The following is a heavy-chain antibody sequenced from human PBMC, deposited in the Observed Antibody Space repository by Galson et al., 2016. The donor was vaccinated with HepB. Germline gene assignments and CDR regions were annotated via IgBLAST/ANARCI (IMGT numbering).Heavy chain of an antibody. V-gene: IGHV3-30*18. CDR2: ISFDGDDK. D-gene: IGHD3-3*01. J-gene: IGHJ6*02. Sequence: SLRLSCAASGFTFRSHGMHWVRQAPGKGLEWVAVISFDGDDKYYAEAVKGRFTISRDNAKNTLFLQMDSLRPDDTAVYYCAKSKAQFSEWVSYAMDVWGQGTAVTDSS. CDR1: GFTFRSHG. CDR3: AKSKAQFSEWVSYAMDV.